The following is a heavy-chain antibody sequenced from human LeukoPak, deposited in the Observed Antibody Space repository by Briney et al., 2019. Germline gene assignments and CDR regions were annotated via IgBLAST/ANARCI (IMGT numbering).Heavy chain of an antibody. Sequence: GGSLRLSCAASGFTSSSHWMHWVRQAPGKGLVWVSRINSDGSSTSYADSVKGRFTISRDNAKNTLYLQMNSLRAEDSAVYYCVSSYCSGGSCYSASGYWGQGTLVTVSS. J-gene: IGHJ4*02. CDR3: VSSYCSGGSCYSASGY. CDR2: INSDGSST. CDR1: GFTSSSHW. D-gene: IGHD2-15*01. V-gene: IGHV3-74*01.